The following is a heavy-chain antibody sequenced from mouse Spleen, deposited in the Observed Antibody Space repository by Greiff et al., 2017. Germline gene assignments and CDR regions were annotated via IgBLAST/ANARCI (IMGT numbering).Heavy chain of an antibody. CDR3: ARSYDGYPAWFAY. J-gene: IGHJ3*01. CDR1: GYTFTSYT. V-gene: IGHV1-4*01. CDR2: INPSSGYT. D-gene: IGHD2-3*01. Sequence: QVQLKESGAELARPGASVKMSCKASGYTFTSYTMHWVKQRPGQGLEWIGYINPSSGYTNYNQKFKDKATLTADKSSSTAYMQLSSLTSEDSAVYYCARSYDGYPAWFAYWGQGTLVTVSA.